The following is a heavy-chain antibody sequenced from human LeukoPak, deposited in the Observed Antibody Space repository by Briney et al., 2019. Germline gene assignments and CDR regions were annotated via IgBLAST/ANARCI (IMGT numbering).Heavy chain of an antibody. CDR3: ARDRRYCSGGSCYPGYFDY. D-gene: IGHD2-15*01. Sequence: SETLSLTCTVSGYSISSGYYWGWIRQPPGKGLEWIGSIYHSGSTYYNPSLKSRVTISVDTSKNQSSLKLSSVTAADTAVYYCARDRRYCSGGSCYPGYFDYWGQGTLVTVSS. CDR1: GYSISSGYY. V-gene: IGHV4-38-2*02. CDR2: IYHSGST. J-gene: IGHJ4*02.